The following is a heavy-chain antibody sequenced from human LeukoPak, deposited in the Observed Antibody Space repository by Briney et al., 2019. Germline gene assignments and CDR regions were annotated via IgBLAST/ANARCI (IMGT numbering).Heavy chain of an antibody. Sequence: PGGSLRLSCAASGFTFSSYAMSWVRQAPGKGLEWVAFIRYDGSNKYYADSVKGRFTISRDNSKNTLYLQMNSLRAEDTAVYYCAKDPSIDFWSGYRGGYFDYWGQGTLVTVSS. J-gene: IGHJ4*02. CDR3: AKDPSIDFWSGYRGGYFDY. CDR1: GFTFSSYA. V-gene: IGHV3-30*02. CDR2: IRYDGSNK. D-gene: IGHD3-3*01.